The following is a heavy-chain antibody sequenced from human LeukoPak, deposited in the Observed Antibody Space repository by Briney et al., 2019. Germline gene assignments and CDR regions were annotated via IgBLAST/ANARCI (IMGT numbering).Heavy chain of an antibody. J-gene: IGHJ6*03. CDR3: ASGCSSTSCYLDYYYYMDV. CDR2: ISYDGSNK. CDR1: GFTFSSYA. Sequence: PGGSLRLSCAASGFTFSSYAMHWVRQAPGRGLEWVAVISYDGSNKYYADSVKGRFTIARDNSKNTLYLQMNSLRAEDTAVYYCASGCSSTSCYLDYYYYMDVWGKGTTVTVSS. V-gene: IGHV3-30*01. D-gene: IGHD2-2*01.